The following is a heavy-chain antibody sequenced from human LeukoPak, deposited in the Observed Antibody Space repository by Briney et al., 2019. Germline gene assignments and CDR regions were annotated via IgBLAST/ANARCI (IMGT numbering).Heavy chain of an antibody. J-gene: IGHJ3*02. Sequence: SETLSLTCTVSGDSFSSHYWSWIRQPPGKGLEWIGHIYYSGSTNYNPSLKSRVTISVDTSKNQFSLKLSSVTAADTAVYYCARDLITVTKGFDIWGQGTMVSVSS. V-gene: IGHV4-59*11. CDR1: GDSFSSHY. CDR3: ARDLITVTKGFDI. CDR2: IYYSGST. D-gene: IGHD4-17*01.